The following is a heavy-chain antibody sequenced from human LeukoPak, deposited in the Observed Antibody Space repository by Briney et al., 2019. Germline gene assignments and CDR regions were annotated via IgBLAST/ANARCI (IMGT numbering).Heavy chain of an antibody. CDR3: ARLRRGYSYGFEFPSMPS. D-gene: IGHD5-18*01. Sequence: SETLSLTCAVSGYSISSGYYWGWIRQPPGKGLEWIGSIYHSGSTYYNPSLKSRVTISVDTSKNQFSLKLSSVTAADTAVYYCARLRRGYSYGFEFPSMPSWGQGTLVTVSS. V-gene: IGHV4-38-2*01. CDR1: GYSISSGYY. J-gene: IGHJ4*02. CDR2: IYHSGST.